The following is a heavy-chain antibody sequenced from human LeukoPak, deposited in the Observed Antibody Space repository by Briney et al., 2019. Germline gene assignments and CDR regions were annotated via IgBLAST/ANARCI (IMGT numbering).Heavy chain of an antibody. CDR3: ARRTSIAAAGRDYYFDY. D-gene: IGHD6-13*01. V-gene: IGHV1-69*04. Sequence: SVKVSCKASGGTFSSYAISWVRQAPGHGLGWMGRIIPILGIANYAQKFQGRVTITADKSTSTAYMELSSLRSEDTAVYYCARRTSIAAAGRDYYFDYWGQGTLVTVSS. J-gene: IGHJ4*02. CDR1: GGTFSSYA. CDR2: IIPILGIA.